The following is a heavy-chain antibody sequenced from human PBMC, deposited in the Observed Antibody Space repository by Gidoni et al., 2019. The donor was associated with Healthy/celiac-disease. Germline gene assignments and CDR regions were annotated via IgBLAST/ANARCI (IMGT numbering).Heavy chain of an antibody. CDR3: ARVPYYDFWSGYYRPEGYFDL. CDR2: ISNDGSNK. J-gene: IGHJ2*01. D-gene: IGHD3-3*01. V-gene: IGHV3-30-3*01. Sequence: QVQLVESGGGVVQPGRSLRLSCAATGFTFSSYAMHRVRQAPGKGLEWVAVISNDGSNKYYADSVKGRFTISRDNSKNTLYLQMNSLRAEDTAVYYCARVPYYDFWSGYYRPEGYFDLWGRGTLVTVSS. CDR1: GFTFSSYA.